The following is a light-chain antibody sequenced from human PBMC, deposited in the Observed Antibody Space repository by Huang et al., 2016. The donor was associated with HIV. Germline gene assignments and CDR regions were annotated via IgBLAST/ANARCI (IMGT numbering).Light chain of an antibody. CDR2: DTS. V-gene: IGKV3-11*01. J-gene: IGKJ4*01. Sequence: PGGTGTISCKASQSVGSYVAWYQQRPGQSPRLLLYDTSNRAAGIPSRFSGSGSGTDFTLTISGLESEDLGVLYCQQRSTWPLTFGGGTKLA. CDR3: QQRSTWPLT. CDR1: QSVGSY.